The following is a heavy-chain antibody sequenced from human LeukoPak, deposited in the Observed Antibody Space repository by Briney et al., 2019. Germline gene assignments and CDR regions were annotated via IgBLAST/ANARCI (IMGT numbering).Heavy chain of an antibody. CDR1: GDSISLYY. V-gene: IGHV4-59*01. D-gene: IGHD1-26*01. CDR3: ARLSGSQITKFDY. Sequence: SETLSLTCTVSGDSISLYYWSWIRQPPGKGLEWIGYIYYTGSTKSNPSLKSRVTISVDTSKNQFSLRLNSVTAADTGVYYCARLSGSQITKFDYWGQGTLVTVSS. CDR2: IYYTGST. J-gene: IGHJ4*02.